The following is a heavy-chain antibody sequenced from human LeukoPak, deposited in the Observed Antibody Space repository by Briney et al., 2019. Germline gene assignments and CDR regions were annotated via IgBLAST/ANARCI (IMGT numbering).Heavy chain of an antibody. D-gene: IGHD3-10*02. CDR3: VRDRDFYVFDL. J-gene: IGHJ4*02. Sequence: GGSLRLSCAAPGFTFTNYWMTWVRQAPGKGLEWVANIMKDGGDKQYVDSVSGRFTISRDNGKNSVYLQMNGLRAEDTAVYYCVRDRDFYVFDLWGLGTLVTVSS. CDR1: GFTFTNYW. V-gene: IGHV3-7*01. CDR2: IMKDGGDK.